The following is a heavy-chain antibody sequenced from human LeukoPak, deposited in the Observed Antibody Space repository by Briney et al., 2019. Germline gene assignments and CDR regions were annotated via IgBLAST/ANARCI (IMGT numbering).Heavy chain of an antibody. CDR2: ISRSGSYI. CDR3: ARGEGYYDSSGYYLPAFDI. D-gene: IGHD3-22*01. CDR1: GFTLSIYA. V-gene: IGHV3-21*01. J-gene: IGHJ3*02. Sequence: GGSLRPSCAASGFTLSIYAMNWVRQAPGKGLEWVSSISRSGSYIFFADSVKGRFSISRDNAMNSLYLQMNSLRAEDTAVYYCARGEGYYDSSGYYLPAFDIWGQGTMVTVSS.